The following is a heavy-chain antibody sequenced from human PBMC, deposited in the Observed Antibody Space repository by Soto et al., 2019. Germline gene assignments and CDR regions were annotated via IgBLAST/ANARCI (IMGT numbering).Heavy chain of an antibody. CDR2: ISGSGDNT. CDR3: ATDPNFYDDSAYFTSRWFDN. D-gene: IGHD3-22*01. Sequence: VGLLRLSREASKLSSSDYAMTCVRQAPGKGLEWVASISGSGDNTYYADSVKGRFAISRDNSKSTLYLQMNSLRGDDAAIYYCATDPNFYDDSAYFTSRWFDNWGQGTQVTVSS. J-gene: IGHJ4*02. V-gene: IGHV3-23*01. CDR1: KLSSSDYA.